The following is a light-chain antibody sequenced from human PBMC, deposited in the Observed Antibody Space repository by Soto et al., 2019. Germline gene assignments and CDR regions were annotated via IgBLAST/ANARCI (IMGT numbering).Light chain of an antibody. V-gene: IGLV2-14*01. CDR2: GVS. Sequence: QSALTQPASVSGSPGQSITISCTGTSSDVGGYNYVSWYQQHPGKAPKLMIYGVSNRPSGGSNRFSGSKSGNTASLTISGLQAEDEADYNCSSYTGSSTRYVFGTGTKVTVL. CDR3: SSYTGSSTRYV. J-gene: IGLJ1*01. CDR1: SSDVGGYNY.